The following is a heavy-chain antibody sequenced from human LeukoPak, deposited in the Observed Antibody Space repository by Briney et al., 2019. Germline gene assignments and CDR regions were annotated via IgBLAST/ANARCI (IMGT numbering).Heavy chain of an antibody. J-gene: IGHJ6*03. CDR1: GFTFSSNW. CDR2: INSDGSST. V-gene: IGHV3-74*01. D-gene: IGHD4-23*01. Sequence: GGSLRLSCAASGFTFSSNWMHWVRQAPGKGLVWVSRINSDGSSTTYAASVKGRFTISRDNAKNTLYLQMNSLRAGDTAVYYCARDITPASYYYYMDVWGKGTTVTVSS. CDR3: ARDITPASYYYYMDV.